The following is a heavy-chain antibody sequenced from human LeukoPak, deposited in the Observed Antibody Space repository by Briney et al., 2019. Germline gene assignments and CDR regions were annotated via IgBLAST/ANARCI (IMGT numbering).Heavy chain of an antibody. D-gene: IGHD4-17*01. V-gene: IGHV1-69*06. CDR2: IIPIFGTA. CDR3: AKSLPDYGDFGGGGTDAFDI. CDR1: GGTFSSYA. Sequence: GASVKVSCKASGGTFSSYAISWVRQAPGQGPEWMGGIIPIFGTANYAQKFQGRVTITADKSTSTAYMELSRLRSEDTAVYYCAKSLPDYGDFGGGGTDAFDIWGQGTMVTVSS. J-gene: IGHJ3*02.